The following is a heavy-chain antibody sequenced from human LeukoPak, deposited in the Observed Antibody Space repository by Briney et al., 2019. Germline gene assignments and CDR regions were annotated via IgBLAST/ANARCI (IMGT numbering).Heavy chain of an antibody. V-gene: IGHV3-30*02. CDR2: IRYNGTNK. Sequence: GGSLRLSCAASGFSFSSYGMHWVRQAPGKGLEWVAFIRYNGTNKYYADSVKGRFTISVDTSKNQFSLKLSSVTVADTAVYYCARPYSSGWNHMADFQYWGQGTLVTVSS. CDR1: GFSFSSYG. CDR3: ARPYSSGWNHMADFQY. D-gene: IGHD6-19*01. J-gene: IGHJ1*01.